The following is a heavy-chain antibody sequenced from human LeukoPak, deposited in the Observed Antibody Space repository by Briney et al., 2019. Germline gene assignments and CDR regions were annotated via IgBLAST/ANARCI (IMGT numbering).Heavy chain of an antibody. V-gene: IGHV4-4*07. CDR1: GGSISSYY. D-gene: IGHD6-19*01. J-gene: IGHJ6*03. CDR2: IYTSGST. CDR3: ARDPSSGWSNYYYYYMDV. Sequence: PSETLSLTCTVSGGSISSYYRSWIRQPAGKGLEWIGRIYTSGSTNYNPSLKSRVTISVDKSKNQFSLKLSSVTAADTAVYYCARDPSSGWSNYYYYYMDVWGKGTTVTVSS.